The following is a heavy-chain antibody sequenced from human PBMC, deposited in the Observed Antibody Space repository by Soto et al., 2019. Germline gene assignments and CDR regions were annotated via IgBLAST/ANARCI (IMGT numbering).Heavy chain of an antibody. D-gene: IGHD3-16*01. J-gene: IGHJ4*02. Sequence: GGSLRLSCAASGFTFSSYWMHWVRQAPGKGLVWVSRINSDGSSTSYADSVKGRFTISRDNAKNTLYLQMNSLRAEDTAVYYCASVNMIDTNFDYRHQVTLVTVSS. CDR3: ASVNMIDTNFDY. CDR2: INSDGSST. CDR1: GFTFSSYW. V-gene: IGHV3-74*01.